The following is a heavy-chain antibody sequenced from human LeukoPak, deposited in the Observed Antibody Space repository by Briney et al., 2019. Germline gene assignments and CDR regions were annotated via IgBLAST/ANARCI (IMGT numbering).Heavy chain of an antibody. CDR2: IIPILGIA. CDR1: GGTFSSYA. CDR3: ARSTATSIAAAFDY. Sequence: GASVKVSCKASGGTFSSYAISWVQQAPGQGLEWMGRIIPILGIANYAQKFQGRVTITADKSTSTAYMELSSLRSEDTAVYYCARSTATSIAAAFDYWGQGTLVTVSS. J-gene: IGHJ4*02. V-gene: IGHV1-69*04. D-gene: IGHD6-13*01.